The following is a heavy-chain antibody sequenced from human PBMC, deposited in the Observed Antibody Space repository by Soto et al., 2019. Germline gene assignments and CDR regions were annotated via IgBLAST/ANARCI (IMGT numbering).Heavy chain of an antibody. Sequence: EVQLLESGGGLVQPGGSLRLSCAASGFTFSSYAMSWVRQAPGKGLEWVSAISGSGGSTYYADSVKGRFTISRDNSKNTLYLKMNSLRAEDTAVYYCAKDLRYFDWSAVDYWGQGTLVTVSS. CDR3: AKDLRYFDWSAVDY. V-gene: IGHV3-23*01. J-gene: IGHJ4*02. D-gene: IGHD3-9*01. CDR1: GFTFSSYA. CDR2: ISGSGGST.